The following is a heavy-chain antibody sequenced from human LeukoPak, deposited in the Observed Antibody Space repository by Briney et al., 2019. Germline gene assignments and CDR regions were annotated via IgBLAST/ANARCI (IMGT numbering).Heavy chain of an antibody. Sequence: SETLSLTCTVSGGSISSYYWSWIRQPPGKGLEWIGYIYYSGSTNYNPSLKSRVTISVDTSKNQFSLKLSSVTAADTAVYYCARNVYKYDSSGSRAFDIWGQGTMVTVSS. CDR2: IYYSGST. V-gene: IGHV4-59*01. J-gene: IGHJ3*02. CDR1: GGSISSYY. D-gene: IGHD3-22*01. CDR3: ARNVYKYDSSGSRAFDI.